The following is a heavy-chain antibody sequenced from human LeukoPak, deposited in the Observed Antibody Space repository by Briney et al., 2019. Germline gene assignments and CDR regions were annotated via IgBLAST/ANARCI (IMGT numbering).Heavy chain of an antibody. J-gene: IGHJ4*02. CDR1: GGSISGYY. CDR2: IHYTGST. D-gene: IGHD2-2*01. Sequence: SETLSLTCTVSGGSISGYYWSWIRQPPGKGLQFIGYIHYTGSTNYNPSLGSRVTLSVDTSKDQFSLKLRSVTAADTAVYYCARLSKDTVVLPAAMAHYFDYWGQGTLVTVSS. V-gene: IGHV4-59*08. CDR3: ARLSKDTVVLPAAMAHYFDY.